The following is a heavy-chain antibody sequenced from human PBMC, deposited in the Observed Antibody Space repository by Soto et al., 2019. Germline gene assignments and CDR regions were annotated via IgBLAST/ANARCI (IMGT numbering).Heavy chain of an antibody. CDR2: INPNSGGT. J-gene: IGHJ6*02. V-gene: IGHV1-2*04. Sequence: ASVKVSCKASGYTFTGYYMHWVRQAPGQGLEWMGWINPNSGGTNYAQKFQGWVTMTRDTSISTAYMELSRLRSDDTAVYYCARGSTIFGVVITAYYHYGMDFRGQGSSVTVS. D-gene: IGHD3-3*01. CDR1: GYTFTGYY. CDR3: ARGSTIFGVVITAYYHYGMDF.